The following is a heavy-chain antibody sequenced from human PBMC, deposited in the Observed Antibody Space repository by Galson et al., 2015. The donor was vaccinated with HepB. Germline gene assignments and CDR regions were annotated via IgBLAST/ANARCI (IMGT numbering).Heavy chain of an antibody. D-gene: IGHD1/OR15-1a*01. J-gene: IGHJ5*02. Sequence: SVKVSCKASGYTFTGYYMHWVRQAPGQGLEWMGWINPNSGGTNYAQKFQGRVTMTRDTSISTAYMELSRLRSDDTAVYYCARDQGDGGLDGEQLYRWDWFDPWGQGTLVTVSS. CDR1: GYTFTGYY. CDR3: ARDQGDGGLDGEQLYRWDWFDP. V-gene: IGHV1-2*02. CDR2: INPNSGGT.